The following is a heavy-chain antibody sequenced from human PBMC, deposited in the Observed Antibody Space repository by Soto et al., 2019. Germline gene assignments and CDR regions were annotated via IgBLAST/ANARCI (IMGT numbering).Heavy chain of an antibody. D-gene: IGHD6-13*01. V-gene: IGHV1-8*01. J-gene: IGHJ3*02. CDR3: ARGRSRGAASGTLTFDI. CDR1: GYTFTSYD. CDR2: MNPNSGST. Sequence: QVQLVQSGAEVKKPGASVKVFCKASGYTFTSYDINWVRQATGQGLEWMGWMNPNSGSTAYAQMFQGRVTMTRNTSIRTAYMELSRLRSEDTVVYYCARGRSRGAASGTLTFDIWGQGTMVTVSS.